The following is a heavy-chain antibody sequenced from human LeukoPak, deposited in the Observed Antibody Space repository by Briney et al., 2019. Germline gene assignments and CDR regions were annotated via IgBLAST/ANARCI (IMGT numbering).Heavy chain of an antibody. V-gene: IGHV4-38-2*01. CDR3: ASTPTVYYYYMDV. CDR1: GYSIRSGYY. D-gene: IGHD1-14*01. Sequence: SETLSLTCAVSGYSIRSGYYWGWIRQPPGKGLEWIGSIYHSGNTYYNPSLKSRVTISVDTSKNQFSLKLSSVTAADTAMYYCASTPTVYYYYMDVWGKGTTVTVSS. CDR2: IYHSGNT. J-gene: IGHJ6*03.